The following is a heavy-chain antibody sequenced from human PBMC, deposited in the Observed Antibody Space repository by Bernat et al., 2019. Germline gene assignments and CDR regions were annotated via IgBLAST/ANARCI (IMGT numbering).Heavy chain of an antibody. V-gene: IGHV4-59*01. CDR3: ARGPIQLWSKYCFDP. CDR1: GGSISSYY. Sequence: QVQLQESGPGLVKPSETLSLTCTVSGGSISSYYWSWIRQPPGKGLEWIGYIYYGGNTNYNPSLKSRVTISVDTSKNQFSLKLSSVTAADTAVYYCARGPIQLWSKYCFDPWGQGTLVTVSS. CDR2: IYYGGNT. J-gene: IGHJ5*02. D-gene: IGHD5-18*01.